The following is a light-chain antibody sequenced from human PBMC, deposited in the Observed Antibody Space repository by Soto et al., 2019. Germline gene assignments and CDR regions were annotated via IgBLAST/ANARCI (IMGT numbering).Light chain of an antibody. J-gene: IGKJ2*01. CDR1: QRIYRF. Sequence: TQMTQSPSSLSASVGDRVTITCRASQRIYRFVNWYQQRPGKAPSLLIYDASTLQGGVPSRFSGSGSGTDFTLTITNLQLEDFATYYCQQCNDLPYTFGQGTSLEIK. V-gene: IGKV1-39*01. CDR3: QQCNDLPYT. CDR2: DAS.